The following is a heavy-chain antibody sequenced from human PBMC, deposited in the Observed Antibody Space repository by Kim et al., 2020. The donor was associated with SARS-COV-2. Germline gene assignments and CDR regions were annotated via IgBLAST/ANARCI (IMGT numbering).Heavy chain of an antibody. CDR2: FDPEDGET. D-gene: IGHD3-16*01. J-gene: IGHJ6*02. Sequence: ASVKVSCKVSGYTLTELSMHWVRQAPGKGLEWMGGFDPEDGETIYAQKFQGRVTMTEDTSTDTAYMELSSLRSEDTAVYYCATGRFGELGYYYYGMDVWGQGATVTVSS. CDR3: ATGRFGELGYYYYGMDV. V-gene: IGHV1-24*01. CDR1: GYTLTELS.